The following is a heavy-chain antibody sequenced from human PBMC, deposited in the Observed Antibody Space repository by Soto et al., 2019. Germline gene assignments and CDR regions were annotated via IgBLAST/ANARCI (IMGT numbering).Heavy chain of an antibody. V-gene: IGHV3-30*18. CDR1: GFTFSSYG. CDR2: ISYDGSNK. Sequence: QVQLVESGGGVVQPGRSLRLSCVASGFTFSSYGMHWVRQAPGKGLEWVAVISYDGSNKYYADSVKGRFTISRDNSKNTVYLQMNSLSAEDTAVYYCAKGYEVNQWLVGGDVAYWGQGTLVTVS. D-gene: IGHD6-19*01. CDR3: AKGYEVNQWLVGGDVAY. J-gene: IGHJ4*02.